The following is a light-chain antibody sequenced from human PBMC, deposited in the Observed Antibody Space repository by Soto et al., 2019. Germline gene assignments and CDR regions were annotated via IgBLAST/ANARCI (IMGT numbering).Light chain of an antibody. CDR1: QSLLYSPNDKTY. V-gene: IGKV4-1*01. J-gene: IGKJ5*01. Sequence: DIVMTQSPESLAVSLGERATINCKSSQSLLYSPNDKTYLAWYQQNPGQPPKLLIYWASTRQSGVPERFSGSGSGTDFTRTITSLQAGDVAVYYCQQYHSTPITVGQGTRLEIK. CDR3: QQYHSTPIT. CDR2: WAS.